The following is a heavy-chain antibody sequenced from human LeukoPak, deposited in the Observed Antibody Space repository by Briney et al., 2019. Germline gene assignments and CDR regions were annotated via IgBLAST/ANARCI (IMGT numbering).Heavy chain of an antibody. Sequence: PSETLSLTCTVSGYFIISGYYWGWIRQPPGKGSELVVSIYHSGSTYYNPSIKSLVTISVDTSKNQFSLKLSSRTAADAVVYYCARGGWLSEYYFDYWGQGTLVTVSS. CDR3: ARGGWLSEYYFDY. CDR1: GYFIISGYY. J-gene: IGHJ4*02. D-gene: IGHD3-22*01. V-gene: IGHV4-38-2*02. CDR2: IYHSGST.